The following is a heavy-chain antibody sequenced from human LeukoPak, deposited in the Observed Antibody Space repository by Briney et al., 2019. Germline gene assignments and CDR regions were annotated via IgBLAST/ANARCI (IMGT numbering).Heavy chain of an antibody. CDR2: ISYDGSNK. CDR3: ARESDY. CDR1: GSTFSSYA. V-gene: IGHV3-30-3*01. Sequence: GRSLRLSCAASGSTFSSYAMHWVRQAPGKGPEWVAVISYDGSNKYYADSVKGRFTISRDNSKNTLYLQMNSLRAEDTAVYYCARESDYWGQGTLVTVSS. J-gene: IGHJ4*02.